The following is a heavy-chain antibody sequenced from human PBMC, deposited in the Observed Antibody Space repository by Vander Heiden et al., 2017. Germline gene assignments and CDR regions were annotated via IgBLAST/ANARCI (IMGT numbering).Heavy chain of an antibody. CDR3: AHTVPPRVIDV. V-gene: IGHV2-5*02. CDR2: IYWDDDK. CDR1: GFSLTTSGVG. Sequence: QITLKESGPTLLKPTQTLTLTCTFSGFSLTTSGVGVGWIRQPPGKALEWLALIYWDDDKRYSPSLKSRLTITKDTSKNQVVVTMTTMDPVDTATYYCAHTVPPRVIDVWGQGTTVTVSS. J-gene: IGHJ6*02.